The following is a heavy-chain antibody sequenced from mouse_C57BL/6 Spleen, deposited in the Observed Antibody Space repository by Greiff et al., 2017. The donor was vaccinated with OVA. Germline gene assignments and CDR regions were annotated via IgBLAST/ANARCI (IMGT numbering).Heavy chain of an antibody. Sequence: VKLQESGPELVKPGASVKISCKASGYAFSSSWMNWVKQRPGKGLEWIGRIYPGDGDTNYNGKFKGKATLTADKSSSTAYMQLSSLTSEDSAVYFCATTVVATPAWFAYWGQGTLVTVSA. D-gene: IGHD1-1*01. CDR3: ATTVVATPAWFAY. CDR1: GYAFSSSW. V-gene: IGHV1-82*01. J-gene: IGHJ3*01. CDR2: IYPGDGDT.